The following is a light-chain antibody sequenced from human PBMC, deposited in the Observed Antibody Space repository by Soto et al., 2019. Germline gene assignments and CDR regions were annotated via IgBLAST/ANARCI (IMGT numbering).Light chain of an antibody. Sequence: QSVLTQPPSASGTPGQRVTISCAGSSSNIGRNTVNWYHQLPGAATKLLIYNNYQRPSGVADRFSGSKSGTSASMAISGLQSQDEADYYCAAWDDSLNGPVVFGGGTKLTVL. CDR2: NNY. CDR1: SSNIGRNT. CDR3: AAWDDSLNGPVV. J-gene: IGLJ2*01. V-gene: IGLV1-44*01.